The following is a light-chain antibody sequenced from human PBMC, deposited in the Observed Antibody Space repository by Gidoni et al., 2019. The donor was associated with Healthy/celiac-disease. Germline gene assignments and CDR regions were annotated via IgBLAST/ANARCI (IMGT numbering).Light chain of an antibody. CDR3: QQSYSTLT. J-gene: IGKJ3*01. V-gene: IGKV1-39*01. Sequence: DMQLNQSPSSLSASGGDRVTITCRASQSISSYLHWYQQKPGKAPKLLIYASSSLQSGVPSTFSGSGSGTDFTLTISSLQPEEFATYYCQQSYSTLTFGPGTKVDIK. CDR2: ASS. CDR1: QSISSY.